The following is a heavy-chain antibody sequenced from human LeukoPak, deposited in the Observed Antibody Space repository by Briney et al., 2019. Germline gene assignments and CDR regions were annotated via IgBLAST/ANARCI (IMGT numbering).Heavy chain of an antibody. CDR3: AKAALAAAGTRPYYFDY. Sequence: PGGSLRPSCAASGFTFDDYAMHWVRRAPGKGLEWVSGISWNSGSIGYADSVKGRFTISRDNAKNSLYLQMNSLRAEDTALYYCAKAALAAAGTRPYYFDYWGQGTLVTVSS. CDR2: ISWNSGSI. V-gene: IGHV3-9*01. CDR1: GFTFDDYA. J-gene: IGHJ4*02. D-gene: IGHD6-13*01.